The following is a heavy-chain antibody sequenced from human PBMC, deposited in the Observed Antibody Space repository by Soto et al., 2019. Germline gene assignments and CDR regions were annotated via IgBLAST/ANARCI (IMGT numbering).Heavy chain of an antibody. CDR1: GFTFSSYA. V-gene: IGHV3-23*01. CDR2: ISGSGGST. J-gene: IGHJ4*02. CDR3: AKDLDFGFFSWTMAPFDY. D-gene: IGHD3-10*01. Sequence: PGGSLRLSCAASGFTFSSYAMSWVRQAPGKGLEWVSAISGSGGSTYYADSVKGRFTISRDNSKNTLYLQMNSLRAEDTAVYYCAKDLDFGFFSWTMAPFDYWGQGTLVTV.